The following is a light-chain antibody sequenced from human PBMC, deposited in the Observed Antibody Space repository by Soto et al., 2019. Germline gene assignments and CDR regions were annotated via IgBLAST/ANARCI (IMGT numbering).Light chain of an antibody. V-gene: IGKV3-15*01. CDR1: QSVSSN. CDR3: QQYNNWPTWT. J-gene: IGKJ1*01. Sequence: EILMTQSPATLSVSPGERATLSCRASQSVSSNLAWYQQKPGQAPRLLIYGASSRGTGIPARFSGSGSGTAFTLTISSLQSEDFAVYYCQQYNNWPTWTFGQGTKV. CDR2: GAS.